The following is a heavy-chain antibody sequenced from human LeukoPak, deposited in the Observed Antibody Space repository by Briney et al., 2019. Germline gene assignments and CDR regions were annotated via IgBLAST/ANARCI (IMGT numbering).Heavy chain of an antibody. CDR2: IKSKTDGGTT. Sequence: GGSLRLSCAASGFTFSNAWMSWVRLAPGKGLEWVGRIKSKTDGGTTDYAAPVKGRFTISRDDSKNTLYLQMNSLKTEDTAVYYCTTEYYYGSGSYYNYFDYWGQGTLVTVSS. J-gene: IGHJ4*02. CDR3: TTEYYYGSGSYYNYFDY. V-gene: IGHV3-15*01. CDR1: GFTFSNAW. D-gene: IGHD3-10*01.